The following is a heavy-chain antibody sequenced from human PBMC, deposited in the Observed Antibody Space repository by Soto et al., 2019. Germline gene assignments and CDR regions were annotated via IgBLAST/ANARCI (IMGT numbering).Heavy chain of an antibody. V-gene: IGHV3-23*01. CDR2: ISGSAGST. CDR1: GFTFSTYA. D-gene: IGHD6-13*01. J-gene: IGHJ6*02. Sequence: GGSLRLSCAASGFTFSTYAMSWVRQAPWKGLEWVSAISGSAGSTYYADSVKGRFTISRDNSKNTVYLQMNSLRAEDTAVYHCAKFGHSSSWYYYGMDVWGQGTTVTVSS. CDR3: AKFGHSSSWYYYGMDV.